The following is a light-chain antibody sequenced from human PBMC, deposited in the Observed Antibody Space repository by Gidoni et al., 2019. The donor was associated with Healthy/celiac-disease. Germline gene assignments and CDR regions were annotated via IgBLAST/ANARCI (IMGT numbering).Light chain of an antibody. CDR3: QQYNNWPPGCS. J-gene: IGKJ2*04. V-gene: IGKV3-15*01. CDR2: GAS. CDR1: QSVSSN. Sequence: EIVLTQSPATLSVSPGERATLSCRASQSVSSNLAWYQQKPGQAPRLLIYGASTRATGIPASFSGSGSGTEFTLTISSLQSEDFAVYYCQQYNNWPPGCSFGQGTKLEIK.